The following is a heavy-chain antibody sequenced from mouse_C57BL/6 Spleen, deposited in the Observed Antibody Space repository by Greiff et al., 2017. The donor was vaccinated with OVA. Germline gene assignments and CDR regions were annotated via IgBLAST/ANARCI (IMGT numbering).Heavy chain of an antibody. Sequence: LKESGPELVKPGASVKISCKASGYTFTDYYMNWVKQSHGKSLEWIGDINPNNGGTSYNQKFKGKATLTVDKSSSTAYMELRSLTSEDSAVYYCARKRDSNFLMDYWGQGTSVTVSS. CDR1: GYTFTDYY. D-gene: IGHD2-5*01. V-gene: IGHV1-26*01. CDR2: INPNNGGT. J-gene: IGHJ4*01. CDR3: ARKRDSNFLMDY.